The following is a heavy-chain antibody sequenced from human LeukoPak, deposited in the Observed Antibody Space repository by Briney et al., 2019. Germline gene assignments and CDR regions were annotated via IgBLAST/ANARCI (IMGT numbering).Heavy chain of an antibody. CDR2: ISYDGSNK. V-gene: IGHV3-30*04. J-gene: IGHJ4*02. CDR3: ALTGGSTSLMF. D-gene: IGHD2-2*01. CDR1: GFTFSSYA. Sequence: GGSLRLSCAASGFTFSSYAMHWVRQAPGKGLEWVAVISYDGSNKYYADSVKGRFTISRDNSKNTLYLQMNSLRAEDTAVYYCALTGGSTSLMFWGQGTLVTVSS.